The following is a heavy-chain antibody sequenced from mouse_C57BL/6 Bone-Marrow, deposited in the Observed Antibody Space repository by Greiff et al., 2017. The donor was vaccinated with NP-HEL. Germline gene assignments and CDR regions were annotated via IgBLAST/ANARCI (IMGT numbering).Heavy chain of an antibody. CDR1: GYTFTNYW. J-gene: IGHJ2*01. D-gene: IGHD1-1*01. V-gene: IGHV1-63*01. Sequence: VKLQQSGAELVRPGTSVKMSCKASGYTFTNYWIGWAKQRPGHGLEWIGDIYPGGGYTNYNEKFKGKATLTADKSSSTAYMQFSSLTSEDSAIYYCARGDYYGSSYPHFDYWGQGTTLTASS. CDR3: ARGDYYGSSYPHFDY. CDR2: IYPGGGYT.